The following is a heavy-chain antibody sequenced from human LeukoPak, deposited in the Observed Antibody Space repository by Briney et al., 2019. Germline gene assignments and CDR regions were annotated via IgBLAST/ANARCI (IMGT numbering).Heavy chain of an antibody. V-gene: IGHV3-33*01. CDR1: GFTFSSYG. D-gene: IGHD3-22*01. CDR3: ARDHFAWVTTGAFDI. CDR2: IWYDGSNK. J-gene: IGHJ3*02. Sequence: PGRSLRLSCAASGFTFSSYGVHWVRQAPGKGLEWVAVIWYDGSNKYYADSVKGRFTISRDNSKNTLYLQMNSLRAEDTAVYYCARDHFAWVTTGAFDIWGQGTMVTVSS.